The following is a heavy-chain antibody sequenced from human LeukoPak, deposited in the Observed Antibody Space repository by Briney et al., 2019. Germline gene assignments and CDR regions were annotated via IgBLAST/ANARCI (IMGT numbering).Heavy chain of an antibody. CDR3: ASDVAREFDY. J-gene: IGHJ4*02. V-gene: IGHV1-46*01. D-gene: IGHD5-24*01. CDR2: INPSDGST. Sequence: TSVKVSCKASGYIFISYYIHWVRQAPGQGLEWMGVINPSDGSTNYAQKFQGRVTMTRDTSTTTVYLELSGLRSEDTAVYYCASDVAREFDYWGQGTLVTVSS. CDR1: GYIFISYY.